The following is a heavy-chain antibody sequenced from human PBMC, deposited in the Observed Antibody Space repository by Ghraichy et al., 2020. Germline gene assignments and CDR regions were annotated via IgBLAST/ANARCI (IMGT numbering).Heavy chain of an antibody. CDR2: IKTKTHGGTA. CDR3: GVDCVGSTSCYEYFHN. V-gene: IGHV3-15*07. Sequence: GGSLRLSCAASGLTFSDAWMTWVRQAPGKGLEWVGRIKTKTHGGTADYAAPVKGRFTFSRDDSQNTVYLQMNSLKTEDTAVYFCGVDCVGSTSCYEYFHNWGQGTLVSVS. D-gene: IGHD2-2*01. CDR1: GLTFSDAW. J-gene: IGHJ1*01.